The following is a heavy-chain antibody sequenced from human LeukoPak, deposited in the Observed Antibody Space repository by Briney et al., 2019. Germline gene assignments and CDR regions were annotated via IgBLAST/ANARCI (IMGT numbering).Heavy chain of an antibody. CDR1: GGSISSGSYY. D-gene: IGHD5-24*01. Sequence: SETLSLTCTVSGGSISSGSYYWSWIRQPAGKGLEWIGRIYTSGSTNCNPSLKSRVTISVDTSKNQFSLKLSSVTAADTAVYYCARDLEMAFDYWGQGTLVTVSS. CDR3: ARDLEMAFDY. J-gene: IGHJ4*02. V-gene: IGHV4-61*02. CDR2: IYTSGST.